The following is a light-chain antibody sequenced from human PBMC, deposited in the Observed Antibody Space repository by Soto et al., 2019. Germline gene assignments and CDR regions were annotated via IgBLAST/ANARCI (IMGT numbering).Light chain of an antibody. CDR2: WAS. V-gene: IGKV4-1*01. CDR1: QTVLYSCNNKKY. J-gene: IGKJ5*01. CDR3: QQYYSTIT. Sequence: DIVLTQSPYSLAVSLCGRGTINCKCIQTVLYSCNNKKYLAWYQQRPGQPPKLLIYWASTRESGVPDRFSGSGSGTDFTLTISSLQAEDVAVYYCQQYYSTITFGQGTRLEIK.